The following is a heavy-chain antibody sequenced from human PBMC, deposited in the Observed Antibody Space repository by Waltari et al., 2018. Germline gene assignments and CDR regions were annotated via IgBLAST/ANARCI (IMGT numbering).Heavy chain of an antibody. Sequence: QVQLVQSGAEVKKPGASVKVSCKASGYTFTSYGISWVRQAPGQGLEWMGWISAYNGNTNYAQKLQGRVTMTTDTSTSTAYMELRSLRSDDTAVYYCARDFLGYSSGWSPLGSGAFDIWGQGTMVTVSS. V-gene: IGHV1-18*01. J-gene: IGHJ3*02. D-gene: IGHD6-19*01. CDR1: GYTFTSYG. CDR3: ARDFLGYSSGWSPLGSGAFDI. CDR2: ISAYNGNT.